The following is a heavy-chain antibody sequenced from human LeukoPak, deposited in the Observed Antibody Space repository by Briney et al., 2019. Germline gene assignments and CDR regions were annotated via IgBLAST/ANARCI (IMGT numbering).Heavy chain of an antibody. V-gene: IGHV3-49*04. CDR1: GFTFGDYA. J-gene: IGHJ6*03. CDR3: TTDGYNGSYYMDV. D-gene: IGHD5-24*01. Sequence: GGSLRLSCTASGFTFGDYAMSWVRQAPGKGLEWVGFIRSKAYGGTTEYAASVKGRFTISRDDSKSIACLQMNSLKTEDTAVYYCTTDGYNGSYYMDVWGKGTTVTISS. CDR2: IRSKAYGGTT.